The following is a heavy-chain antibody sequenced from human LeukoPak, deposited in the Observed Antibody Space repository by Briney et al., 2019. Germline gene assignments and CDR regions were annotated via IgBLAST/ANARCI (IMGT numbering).Heavy chain of an antibody. CDR1: GYTFTDYY. V-gene: IGHV1-46*01. Sequence: GASVKVSCKTSGYTFTDYYVHWVRQAPGQGLEWMGIINPSGGSPSYAQKFQGRITVTSDLSTSTVYMALSSLRFEDTAVYYCARGDPVYEWLDFWGQGTLVTVPS. J-gene: IGHJ4*02. CDR2: INPSGGSP. CDR3: ARGDPVYEWLDF. D-gene: IGHD2-8*01.